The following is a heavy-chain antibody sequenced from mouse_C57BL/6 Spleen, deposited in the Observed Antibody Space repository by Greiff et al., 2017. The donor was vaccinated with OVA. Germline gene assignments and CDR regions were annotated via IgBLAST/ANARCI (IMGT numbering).Heavy chain of an antibody. V-gene: IGHV1-52*01. D-gene: IGHD2-4*01. CDR3: AREQDYDYAMDY. J-gene: IGHJ4*01. CDR1: GYTFTSYW. CDR2: IDPSDSET. Sequence: QVQLQQPGAELVRPGSSVKLSCKASGYTFTSYWMHWVKQRPIQGLEWIGNIDPSDSETHYNQKFKDKATLTVDKSSSTAYMQLSSLTSEDSAVYYCAREQDYDYAMDYWGQGTSVTVSS.